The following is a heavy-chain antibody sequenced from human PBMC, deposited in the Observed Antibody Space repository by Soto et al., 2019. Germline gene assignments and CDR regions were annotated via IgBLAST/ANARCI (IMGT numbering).Heavy chain of an antibody. CDR2: IYHSGST. CDR3: AGEGRDVNDFDY. Sequence: QVQLQESGPGLVKPSETLSLTCAVSGDSISNGSWWSWVRQPPGKGLEWIGEIYHSGSTSYNPSLKNGLNRSADKSNNPFSLRLSSMTAADTGVYYCAGEGRDVNDFDYWGRGTLVTVSS. V-gene: IGHV4-4*02. J-gene: IGHJ4*02. D-gene: IGHD3-10*01. CDR1: GDSISNGSW.